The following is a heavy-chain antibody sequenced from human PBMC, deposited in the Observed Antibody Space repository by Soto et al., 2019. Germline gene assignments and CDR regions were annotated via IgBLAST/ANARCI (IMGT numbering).Heavy chain of an antibody. V-gene: IGHV3-30-3*01. Sequence: PGGSLRLSCAASGFTFTTYTMHWVRQAPGKGLEWVALIAYDGNKKYYADSVKGRFTISRDNSKNLVSLQINSLRAEDTAFYYCARDTISSSWIPLGYWGQGTLVTVSS. J-gene: IGHJ4*02. CDR1: GFTFTTYT. D-gene: IGHD6-13*01. CDR2: IAYDGNKK. CDR3: ARDTISSSWIPLGY.